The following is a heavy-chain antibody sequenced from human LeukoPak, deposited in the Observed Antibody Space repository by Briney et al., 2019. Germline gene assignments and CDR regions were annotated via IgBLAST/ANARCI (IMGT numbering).Heavy chain of an antibody. Sequence: PGGSLRLSCAASGFTFSSYGMHWVRQAPGKGLEWVAVISYDGSNKYYADSVKGRFTISRDNSKNTLSLQMNSLRPEDTGVYFCARGGRITIFGVLIDDWGQGTQVTVSS. J-gene: IGHJ4*02. V-gene: IGHV3-30*03. CDR2: ISYDGSNK. D-gene: IGHD3-3*01. CDR1: GFTFSSYG. CDR3: ARGGRITIFGVLIDD.